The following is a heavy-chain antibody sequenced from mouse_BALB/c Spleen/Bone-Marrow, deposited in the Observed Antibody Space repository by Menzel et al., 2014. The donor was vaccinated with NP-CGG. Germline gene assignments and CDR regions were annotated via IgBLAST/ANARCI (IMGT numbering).Heavy chain of an antibody. D-gene: IGHD1-2*01. CDR1: GFNIEDTY. J-gene: IGHJ4*01. Sequence: VQLKESGAELVKPGASVKLSCTAPGFNIEDTYMHWVKQRPEQGLEWIGRIDPANGNTKYDPKFQGKATITADTSSNTAYLQLSSLTSEDTAVYYCAEITTAAYYVMDYWGQGTSVTVSS. V-gene: IGHV14-3*02. CDR3: AEITTAAYYVMDY. CDR2: IDPANGNT.